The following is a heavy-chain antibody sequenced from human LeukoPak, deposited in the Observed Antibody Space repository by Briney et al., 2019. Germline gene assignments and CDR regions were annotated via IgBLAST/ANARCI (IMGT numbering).Heavy chain of an antibody. J-gene: IGHJ6*02. Sequence: GGSLRLSCAASGFTFSSYGMHWVRQAPGKGLEWMAVIWYDGSNKYYADSVKGRFTISRDNSKNTLYLQMNSLRAEDTAVYYCAREQAYDDYVWGTALAYYYYYGMDVWGQGTTVTVSS. V-gene: IGHV3-33*01. CDR3: AREQAYDDYVWGTALAYYYYYGMDV. CDR2: IWYDGSNK. D-gene: IGHD3-16*01. CDR1: GFTFSSYG.